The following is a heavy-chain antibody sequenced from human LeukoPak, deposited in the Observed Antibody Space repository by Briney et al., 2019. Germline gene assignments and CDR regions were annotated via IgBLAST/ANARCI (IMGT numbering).Heavy chain of an antibody. V-gene: IGHV3-64*02. Sequence: GGSLRLSCVASGFTLSSYPMHWVRQAPDKGLEYLSAILGNGHASFYADSVKGRFTISRDNSKNTLYLQMGNLRADDMAVYYCARDSSSGYSFDSWGQGTLVTVSS. J-gene: IGHJ4*02. CDR1: GFTLSSYP. CDR3: ARDSSSGYSFDS. CDR2: ILGNGHAS. D-gene: IGHD6-19*01.